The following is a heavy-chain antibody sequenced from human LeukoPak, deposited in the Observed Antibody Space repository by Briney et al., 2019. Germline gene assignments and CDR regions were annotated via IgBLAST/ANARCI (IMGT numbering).Heavy chain of an antibody. CDR3: ARDGTPRNYYYYGMDV. CDR1: GFTFSSYG. Sequence: GGSLRLSCAASGFTFSSYGMHWVRQAPGKGLEWVAVIWYDGSNKYYADSVKGRFTISRDNSKNTLYLQMNSLRPEDTAVYYCARDGTPRNYYYYGMDVWGQGTTVTVSS. J-gene: IGHJ6*02. V-gene: IGHV3-33*08. D-gene: IGHD1-26*01. CDR2: IWYDGSNK.